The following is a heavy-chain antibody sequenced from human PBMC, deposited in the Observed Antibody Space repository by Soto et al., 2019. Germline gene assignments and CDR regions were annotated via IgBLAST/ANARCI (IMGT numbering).Heavy chain of an antibody. V-gene: IGHV1-46*01. Sequence: ASVKVSCKASGYTFTSYGISWVRQAPGQGLEWMGIINPSGGSTSYAQKFQGRVTMTRDTSTSTVYMELSSLRSEDTAVYYCARSRGLNWFDPWGQGTLVTVSS. CDR2: INPSGGST. J-gene: IGHJ5*02. CDR3: ARSRGLNWFDP. D-gene: IGHD5-12*01. CDR1: GYTFTSYG.